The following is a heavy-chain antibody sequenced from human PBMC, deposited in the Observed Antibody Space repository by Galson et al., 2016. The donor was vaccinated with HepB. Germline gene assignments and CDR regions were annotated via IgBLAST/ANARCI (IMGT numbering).Heavy chain of an antibody. V-gene: IGHV4-59*01. Sequence: ETLSLTCTVSGASISSYYWSWIRQSPGKGLEWIGKIYYSGSTYHNPSLKSRVTISVDPSKKQLSLKLSSVTAADTAIYYCARATYYGPHYFDSWGQGTLVTVSS. CDR1: GASISSYY. D-gene: IGHD3-3*01. CDR2: IYYSGST. CDR3: ARATYYGPHYFDS. J-gene: IGHJ4*02.